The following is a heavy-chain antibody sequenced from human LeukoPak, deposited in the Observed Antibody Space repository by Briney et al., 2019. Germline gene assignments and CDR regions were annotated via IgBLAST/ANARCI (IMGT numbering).Heavy chain of an antibody. V-gene: IGHV5-51*01. CDR1: GYRFTTYW. CDR2: FFPGDSET. J-gene: IGHJ4*02. Sequence: GESLKISCKGSGYRFTTYWIGWVRQLPGKGLEWMGIFFPGDSETRYSPSFQGQVTISADKSISTAYLQWSSLKASDTAMYYCARRRDLYSGSYYPFDYWGQGTLVTVSS. D-gene: IGHD1-26*01. CDR3: ARRRDLYSGSYYPFDY.